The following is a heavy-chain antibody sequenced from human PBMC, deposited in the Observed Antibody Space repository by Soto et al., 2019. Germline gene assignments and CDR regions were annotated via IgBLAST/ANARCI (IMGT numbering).Heavy chain of an antibody. Sequence: PSETLSLTCTVSGGSISSYYWSWIRQPPGKGQEWIGYIYYSGSTNYNPSLKSRVTISVDTSKNQFSLKLSSVTAADTAVYYCARTRDDYGDYRIWFDPWGQGTLVTVSS. CDR3: ARTRDDYGDYRIWFDP. V-gene: IGHV4-59*08. CDR2: IYYSGST. CDR1: GGSISSYY. D-gene: IGHD4-17*01. J-gene: IGHJ5*02.